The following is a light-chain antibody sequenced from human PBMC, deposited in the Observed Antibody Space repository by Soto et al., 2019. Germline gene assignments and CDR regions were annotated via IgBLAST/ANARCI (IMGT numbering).Light chain of an antibody. CDR2: GAS. Sequence: EIVMTQSPATLSVSPGERATLSCRASQSVSSNFAWYQQKPGQAPSLLIYGASTRATGLPARFSGSGSGTEFTLTISSLQSEDFAVYYCQQYNKWPLTFGGGTKVEI. V-gene: IGKV3-15*01. J-gene: IGKJ4*01. CDR3: QQYNKWPLT. CDR1: QSVSSN.